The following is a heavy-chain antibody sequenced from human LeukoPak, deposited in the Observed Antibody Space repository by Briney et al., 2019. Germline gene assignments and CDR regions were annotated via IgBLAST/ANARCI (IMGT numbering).Heavy chain of an antibody. CDR3: ARDPDNDFWSGYPHWAFDI. Sequence: SVKVSCKASGGTFSSYAISWVRQAPGQGLEWMGGIIPIFGTANYAQKFQGRVTITADESTSTAYMELSSLRSEDTAVYYCARDPDNDFWSGYPHWAFDIWGQGTMVTVSS. J-gene: IGHJ3*02. V-gene: IGHV1-69*13. CDR2: IIPIFGTA. CDR1: GGTFSSYA. D-gene: IGHD3-3*01.